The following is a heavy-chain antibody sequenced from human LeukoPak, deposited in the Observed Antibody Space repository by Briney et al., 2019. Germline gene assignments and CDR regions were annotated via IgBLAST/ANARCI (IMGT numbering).Heavy chain of an antibody. CDR3: AGGPAY. Sequence: GGSLRLSCAASGFTFSSYWMHWVRQAPGKGLVWVSRISTDGSTTTYADFVKGRFTISRDNAKNTAYLQMNSLRAEDTAVYYCAGGPAYWGQGTLVTVSS. CDR1: GFTFSSYW. J-gene: IGHJ4*02. CDR2: ISTDGSTT. D-gene: IGHD1-14*01. V-gene: IGHV3-74*01.